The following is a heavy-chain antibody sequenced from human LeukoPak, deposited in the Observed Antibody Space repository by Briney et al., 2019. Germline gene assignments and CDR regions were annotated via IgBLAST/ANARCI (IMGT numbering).Heavy chain of an antibody. CDR3: ARVWFGELFQYYFDY. CDR2: IYHSGST. J-gene: IGHJ4*02. D-gene: IGHD3-10*01. V-gene: IGHV4-38-2*02. CDR1: GYSISSGYY. Sequence: SETLSLTCTVSGYSISSGYYWGWIRQPPGKGLEWIGSIYHSGSTYYNPSLKSRVTISVDTSKNQFSLKLSSVTAADTAVYYCARVWFGELFQYYFDYWGQGTLVTVSS.